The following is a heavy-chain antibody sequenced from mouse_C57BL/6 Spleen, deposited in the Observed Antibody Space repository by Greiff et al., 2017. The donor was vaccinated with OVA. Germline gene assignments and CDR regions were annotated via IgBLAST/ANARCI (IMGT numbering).Heavy chain of an antibody. CDR2: IWGGGST. J-gene: IGHJ4*01. V-gene: IGHV2-9*01. D-gene: IGHD2-3*01. CDR3: AQQSDGYYSMDD. Sequence: QVQLKESGPGLVPPSQCLSITCTVSGFSFTSYGVDWVRQPPGKGLEWLGVIWGGGSTNCNSALMTRLSISKDNSKIQDFLKMNSQQTDDTAMHYCAQQSDGYYSMDDWGQGTSVTVAS. CDR1: GFSFTSYG.